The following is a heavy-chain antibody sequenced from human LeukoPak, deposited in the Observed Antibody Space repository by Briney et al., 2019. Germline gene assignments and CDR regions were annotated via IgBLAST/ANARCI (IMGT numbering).Heavy chain of an antibody. J-gene: IGHJ3*02. CDR1: GFTFSIYA. D-gene: IGHD1/OR15-1a*01. CDR2: ISYDGSNK. V-gene: IGHV3-30*04. Sequence: PGRSLRLSCAASGFTFSIYAMHWVRQAPGEGLEWVAVISYDGSNKYYADSVKGRFTISRDNSKNTLYMQMNSLRAEDTAVYYCARAYNCNIQGAAFDIWGQGTMVTVSS. CDR3: ARAYNCNIQGAAFDI.